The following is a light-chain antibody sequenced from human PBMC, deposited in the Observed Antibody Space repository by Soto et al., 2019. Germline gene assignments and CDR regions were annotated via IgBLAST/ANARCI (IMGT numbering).Light chain of an antibody. CDR1: QSISSW. CDR2: DAS. CDR3: QQYDSFSGT. Sequence: IQITQSPSTLSASVGDRVTITCRASQSISSWLAWYQQKPGKAPKLLIYDASSLESGVPSRFSGSGSGTEFTLTITNLQPDDFATYYCQQYDSFSGTFGQGTKVDIK. V-gene: IGKV1-5*01. J-gene: IGKJ1*01.